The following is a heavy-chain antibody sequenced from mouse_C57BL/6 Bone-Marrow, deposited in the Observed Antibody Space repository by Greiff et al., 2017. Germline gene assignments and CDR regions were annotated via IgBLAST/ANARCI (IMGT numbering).Heavy chain of an antibody. V-gene: IGHV1-81*01. J-gene: IGHJ2*01. CDR3: ARMENLLLPGPFDY. CDR2: IYPRSGNT. CDR1: GYTFTSYG. D-gene: IGHD1-1*01. Sequence: QVQLKESGAELARPGASVKLSCKASGYTFTSYGISWVKQRTGQGLEWIGEIYPRSGNTYYNEKFKGKATLTADKSSSTAYMELRSLTSEDSAVYFCARMENLLLPGPFDYWGQGTTLTVSS.